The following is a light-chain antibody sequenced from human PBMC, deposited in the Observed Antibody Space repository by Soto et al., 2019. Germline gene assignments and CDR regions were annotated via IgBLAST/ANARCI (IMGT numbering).Light chain of an antibody. CDR3: QQYGSSPRT. J-gene: IGKJ1*01. V-gene: IGKV3-15*01. CDR2: GAS. Sequence: EIVITQSPATLSVSPGERATLSCRASQSVSSNLAWYQQKPGQAPRLLIYGASTRATGIPARFSGSGAGTEFTLTISSLQSEDFAVYYCQQYGSSPRTFGQGTQVDIK. CDR1: QSVSSN.